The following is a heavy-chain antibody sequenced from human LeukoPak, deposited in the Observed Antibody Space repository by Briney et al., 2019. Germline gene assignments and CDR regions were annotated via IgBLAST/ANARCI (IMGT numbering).Heavy chain of an antibody. CDR1: GFTFSSYG. V-gene: IGHV3-33*01. CDR3: ARDLSGMDV. J-gene: IGHJ6*02. Sequence: GGSLRLSCAAPGFTFSSYGMRWVRQAPGKGLEWVAVIWYDGSNKYYADSVKGRFTISRDNSKNTLYLQMNSLRAEDTAVYYCARDLSGMDVWGQGTTVTVSS. D-gene: IGHD3-9*01. CDR2: IWYDGSNK.